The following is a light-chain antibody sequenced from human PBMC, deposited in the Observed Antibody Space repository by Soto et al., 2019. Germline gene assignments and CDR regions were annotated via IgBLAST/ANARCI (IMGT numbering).Light chain of an antibody. CDR3: QQRSNLHH. J-gene: IGKJ3*01. CDR2: DAS. Sequence: EIVLTPSPATLSLSPGERANLSCRASQSVSSYLAWYQQKPGQAPRLLIYDASNRATGIPARFSGSGSGTDYPLTISSLEPEDFAVYYCQQRSNLHHFGPGNKVDIK. V-gene: IGKV3-11*01. CDR1: QSVSSY.